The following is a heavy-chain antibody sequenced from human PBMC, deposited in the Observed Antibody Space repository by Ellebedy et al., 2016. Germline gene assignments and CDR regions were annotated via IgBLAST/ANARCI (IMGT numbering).Heavy chain of an antibody. CDR3: ARLYGSGNFDY. V-gene: IGHV4-38-2*02. D-gene: IGHD3-10*01. CDR1: GFSISSGHH. CDR2: FHPSGNT. J-gene: IGHJ4*02. Sequence: SETLSLTCTVSGFSISSGHHWGWIRQPPGKGLEWIGSFHPSGNTHYSPSLKSRVSISADTSWNQFSLKLSSVTAADTAVYYCARLYGSGNFDYWGQGTLVTVSS.